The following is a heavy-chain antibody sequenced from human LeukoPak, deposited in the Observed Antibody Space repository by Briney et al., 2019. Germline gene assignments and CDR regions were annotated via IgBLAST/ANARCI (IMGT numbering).Heavy chain of an antibody. J-gene: IGHJ5*02. CDR3: AKDWNPSPNWFGP. Sequence: PGGSLRLSCAASGFIFSTYAMNWVCQTPGKGLEWISGVSNSGVSTNYAASVKGRFTISRDNSKNMLYLQMNGLRAEDTAVYYCAKDWNPSPNWFGPWGQGTLVIVSS. CDR1: GFIFSTYA. CDR2: VSNSGVST. V-gene: IGHV3-23*01. D-gene: IGHD1-1*01.